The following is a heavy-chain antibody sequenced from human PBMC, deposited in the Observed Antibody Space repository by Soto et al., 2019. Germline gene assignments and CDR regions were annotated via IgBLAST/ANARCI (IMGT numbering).Heavy chain of an antibody. J-gene: IGHJ3*02. Sequence: QVQLQESGPGLVKPSQTLSLTCTVSGGSISSGGYYWSWIRQHPGKGLEWIGYIYYSGSTYYNPSLKSRVTLSVDTSKNQFSRKLSSVTAADTAVYYCARSLATTEAFDIWGQGTMVTVSS. CDR2: IYYSGST. D-gene: IGHD4-17*01. CDR3: ARSLATTEAFDI. CDR1: GGSISSGGYY. V-gene: IGHV4-31*03.